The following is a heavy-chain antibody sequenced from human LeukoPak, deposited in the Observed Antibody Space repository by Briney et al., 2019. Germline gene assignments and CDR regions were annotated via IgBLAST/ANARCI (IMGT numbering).Heavy chain of an antibody. CDR2: INQDGGQK. Sequence: GGSLGLSCASSGFSFSSYWMTWVRQAPGKGLEWVANINQDGGQKYYVDSVKGGFTISRDNAKNSLHLQMNSLRVEDTAVYYCVSPGSLLDYWGQGTLVTVSS. V-gene: IGHV3-7*01. CDR3: VSPGSLLDY. D-gene: IGHD3-10*01. J-gene: IGHJ4*02. CDR1: GFSFSSYW.